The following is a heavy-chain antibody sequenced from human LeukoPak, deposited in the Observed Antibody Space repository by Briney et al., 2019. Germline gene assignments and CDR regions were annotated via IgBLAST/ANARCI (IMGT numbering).Heavy chain of an antibody. CDR2: ISISSNYI. CDR3: AELGITMIGGV. Sequence: VGSLRLSFAASGFTFIIYSMNWVRQAPWKGLEWVSSISISSNYIYYADSVKGRFTISRDNAKNSLYLQMNSLRAEDTAVYYCAELGITMIGGVWGKGTTVTISS. CDR1: GFTFIIYS. J-gene: IGHJ6*04. V-gene: IGHV3-21*01. D-gene: IGHD3-10*02.